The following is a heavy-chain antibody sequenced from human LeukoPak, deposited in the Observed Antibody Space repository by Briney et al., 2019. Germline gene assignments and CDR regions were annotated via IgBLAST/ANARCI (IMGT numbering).Heavy chain of an antibody. CDR2: INPNSGGT. D-gene: IGHD3-9*01. CDR3: AKTSYHTLTDYPYWYLDF. J-gene: IGHJ2*01. V-gene: IGHV1-2*02. CDR1: GYTFTGYY. Sequence: ASVKVSCKASGYTFTGYYMHWVRQAPGQGLEWMGWINPNSGGTDYAQNFQGRVTMTRDTSISTAYMELSRLRSDDTAVYYCAKTSYHTLTDYPYWYLDFWGRGTLVTVSS.